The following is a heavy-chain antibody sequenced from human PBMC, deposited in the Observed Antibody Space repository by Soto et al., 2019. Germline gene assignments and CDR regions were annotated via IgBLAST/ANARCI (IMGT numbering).Heavy chain of an antibody. CDR2: ISAYNGNT. Sequence: RASVKVSCKASGYTFTSYGISWVRESAGQGLEWMGWISAYNGNTNYAQKLQGRVTMTTDTSTSTAYMELRSLRSDDTAVYYRARLQYSYGYNWFDPWGQGTLVTVSS. CDR1: GYTFTSYG. CDR3: ARLQYSYGYNWFDP. D-gene: IGHD5-18*01. V-gene: IGHV1-18*04. J-gene: IGHJ5*02.